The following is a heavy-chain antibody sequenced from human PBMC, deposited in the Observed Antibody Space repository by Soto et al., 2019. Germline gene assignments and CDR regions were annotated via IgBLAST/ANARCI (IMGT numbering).Heavy chain of an antibody. Sequence: SETLSLTCTVSGDSIRSSSYWGWIRQPPGKGLEWIGGIYSTGNTYYNQSLNSQVTISVDTSKNQFSLNVISVTAADTAVYYCRRSSRYSTDVWGQGTTVTVSS. J-gene: IGHJ6*02. CDR1: GDSIRSSSY. V-gene: IGHV4-39*01. CDR2: IYSTGNT. D-gene: IGHD6-13*01. CDR3: RRSSRYSTDV.